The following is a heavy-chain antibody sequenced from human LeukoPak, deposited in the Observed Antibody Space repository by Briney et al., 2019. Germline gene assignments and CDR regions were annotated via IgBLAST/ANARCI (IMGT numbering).Heavy chain of an antibody. CDR3: ARNDVRGYYYGMDV. CDR2: IGSGSGGI. CDR1: GFTFSSHS. J-gene: IGHJ6*02. V-gene: IGHV3-48*04. Sequence: GGSLRLSCAASGFTFSSHSMIWVRQAPGKGLEWVSYIGSGSGGIYYADSVKGRFTISRDNAKNSLYLQMNSLRAEDTAVYYCARNDVRGYYYGMDVWGQGTTVTVSS.